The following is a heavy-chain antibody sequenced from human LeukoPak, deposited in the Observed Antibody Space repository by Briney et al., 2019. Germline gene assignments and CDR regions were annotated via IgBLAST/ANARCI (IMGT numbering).Heavy chain of an antibody. D-gene: IGHD3-22*01. V-gene: IGHV1-18*01. J-gene: IGHJ6*02. CDR1: GYTFTSHG. CDR3: ARGYYYDSSGLYYYGMDV. CDR2: ISVYNGNT. Sequence: ASVKVSFKASGYTFTSHGISWVRQAPGQGLEWMAWISVYNGNTNYAQKFQGRVAMATDTSTNTVYMELRSLRSDDTAVYYCARGYYYDSSGLYYYGMDVWGQGTTVTVSS.